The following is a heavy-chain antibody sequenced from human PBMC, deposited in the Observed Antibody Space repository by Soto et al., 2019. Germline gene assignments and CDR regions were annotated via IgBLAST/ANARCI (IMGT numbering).Heavy chain of an antibody. CDR1: GGSISSSSYY. CDR2: IYYSGST. V-gene: IGHV4-39*01. D-gene: IGHD2-15*01. Sequence: SETLSLTCTVSGGSISSSSYYWGWIRQPPGKGLEWVGSIYYSGSTYYNPSLKSRVTISVDTSKNQFSLKLSSVTAADTAVYYCARQVASMVGYYYYGMDVWGQGTTVTVSS. CDR3: ARQVASMVGYYYYGMDV. J-gene: IGHJ6*02.